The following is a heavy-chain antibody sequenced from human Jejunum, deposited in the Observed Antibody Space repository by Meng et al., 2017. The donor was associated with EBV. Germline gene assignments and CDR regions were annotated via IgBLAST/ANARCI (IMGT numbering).Heavy chain of an antibody. CDR1: GGSISDNDW. CDR2: IYHGGGT. V-gene: IGHV4-4*02. J-gene: IGHJ4*02. Sequence: QVQLQEAGPRQEKPSGTLSLACVVSGGSISDNDWWSWVRQPPGKGLEWLGEIYHGGGTNYNPSLESRVTISVDKSKNQFSLKLNSVTVADTAVYYCAGNGYYALEYWGPGILVTVSS. D-gene: IGHD3-22*01. CDR3: AGNGYYALEY.